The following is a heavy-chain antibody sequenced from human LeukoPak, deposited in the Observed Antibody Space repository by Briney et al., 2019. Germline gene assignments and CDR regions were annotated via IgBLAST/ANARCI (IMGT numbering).Heavy chain of an antibody. V-gene: IGHV3-23*01. D-gene: IGHD1-1*01. J-gene: IGHJ3*02. CDR1: GFTFSSYA. CDR3: AKDSPGNGYTDAFDM. CDR2: ISSSGGGT. Sequence: PGGSLRLSCAASGFTFSSYAMSWVRQAPGKGLEWVSGISSSGGGTYYADSVKGRFTISRDNSKNTLYLQMNSLRAEDTALYYCAKDSPGNGYTDAFDMWGQGTMVTVSS.